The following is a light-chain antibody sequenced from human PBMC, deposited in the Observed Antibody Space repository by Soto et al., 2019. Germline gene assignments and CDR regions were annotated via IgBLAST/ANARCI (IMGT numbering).Light chain of an antibody. J-gene: IGLJ1*01. CDR3: SSYASSSTIYV. Sequence: QSVLTQPASVSGSPGQSITISCTGTSSDIGDYNYVSWYQQRPGKAPKLMIYDVSNRPSGVSNRFSGSKSGSTASLTISGLQAEDEAEYYCSSYASSSTIYVFGTGNKVTVL. CDR1: SSDIGDYNY. CDR2: DVS. V-gene: IGLV2-14*01.